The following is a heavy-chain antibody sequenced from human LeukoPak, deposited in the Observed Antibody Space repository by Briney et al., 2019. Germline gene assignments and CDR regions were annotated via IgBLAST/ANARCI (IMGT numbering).Heavy chain of an antibody. CDR1: GFTVSSNY. CDR2: IYSGGTT. D-gene: IGHD2-21*01. V-gene: IGHV3-53*01. J-gene: IGHJ3*02. CDR3: ARDYSEVLVSDAFDI. Sequence: GGSLRLSCAASGFTVSSNYMSWVRQAPGKGLEWVSVIYSGGTTYYADSVKGRFTISRDNAKKSLYLQMNSLRAEDTAVYYCARDYSEVLVSDAFDIWGQGTMVTVSS.